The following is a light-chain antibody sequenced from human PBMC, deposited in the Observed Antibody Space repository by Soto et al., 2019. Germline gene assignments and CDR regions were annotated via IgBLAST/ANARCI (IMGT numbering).Light chain of an antibody. J-gene: IGLJ2*01. V-gene: IGLV1-51*01. Sequence: QSVLTQPPSVSAAPGQKVPISCSGSSSNIGNNYVSWYQQLPGTAPKLLIYANNKRPSGIPDRFSGSKSGTSATLGITGLQSGDEADDYGGTWDSSLWAGVVCGGGTKLTVL. CDR2: ANN. CDR3: GTWDSSLWAGVV. CDR1: SSNIGNNY.